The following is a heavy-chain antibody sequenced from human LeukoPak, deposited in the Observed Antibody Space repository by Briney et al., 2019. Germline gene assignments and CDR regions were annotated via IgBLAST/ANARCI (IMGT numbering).Heavy chain of an antibody. Sequence: GGSLRLSCAASGFTFSSYSMNWVRQAPRKGLEWVSSISSSSSYIYYADSVKGRFTISRDNAKNSLYLQMNSLRAEDTAVYYCARVVVVVAATPTYYYMDVWGKGTTVTVSS. CDR1: GFTFSSYS. CDR3: ARVVVVVAATPTYYYMDV. J-gene: IGHJ6*03. V-gene: IGHV3-21*01. CDR2: ISSSSSYI. D-gene: IGHD2-15*01.